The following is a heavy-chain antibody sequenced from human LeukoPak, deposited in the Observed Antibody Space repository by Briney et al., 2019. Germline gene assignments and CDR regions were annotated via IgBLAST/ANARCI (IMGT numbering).Heavy chain of an antibody. D-gene: IGHD3-10*01. CDR3: AKDEDGSGSYYNSFDY. Sequence: GGSLRLSCAASGFPFDDYAMHWVRQAPGKGLEWVSGISWNSGSIGYADSVEGRFTISRDNAKNSLYLQMNSLRAEDTALYYCAKDEDGSGSYYNSFDYWGQGALVTVSS. J-gene: IGHJ4*02. CDR1: GFPFDDYA. CDR2: ISWNSGSI. V-gene: IGHV3-9*01.